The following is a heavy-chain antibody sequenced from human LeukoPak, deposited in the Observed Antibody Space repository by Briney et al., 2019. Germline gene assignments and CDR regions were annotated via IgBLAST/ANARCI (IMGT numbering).Heavy chain of an antibody. J-gene: IGHJ3*02. D-gene: IGHD3-10*01. V-gene: IGHV1-69*05. CDR3: ARCYYGSGSYTFRSGWFCFDAFDI. CDR1: GGTFSSYA. Sequence: SVKVSCKASGGTFSSYAISWVRQAPGQGLEWMGRIIPIFGTANYAQKFQGRVTITTDESTSTAYMELSSLRSEDTAVYYCARCYYGSGSYTFRSGWFCFDAFDIWGQGTMVTVSS. CDR2: IIPIFGTA.